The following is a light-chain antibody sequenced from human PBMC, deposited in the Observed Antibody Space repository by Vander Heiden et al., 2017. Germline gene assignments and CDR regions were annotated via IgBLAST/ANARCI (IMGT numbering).Light chain of an antibody. CDR1: QSVLYSAKNKNY. CDR2: WAS. Sequence: DIVITQSPDSLAVSLGERATINCKSSQSVLYSAKNKNYLAWYQQKPGQPPKLLIYWASTRESGVSDRFSGSGSGTDFTLTISSLQAEDVAVYYCQQYYSTPFTFGPGTKVDIK. CDR3: QQYYSTPFT. V-gene: IGKV4-1*01. J-gene: IGKJ3*01.